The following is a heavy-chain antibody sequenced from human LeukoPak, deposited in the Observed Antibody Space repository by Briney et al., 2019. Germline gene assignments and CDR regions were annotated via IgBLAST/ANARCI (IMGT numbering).Heavy chain of an antibody. V-gene: IGHV4-39*07. D-gene: IGHD2-2*01. CDR1: GGSISSSSYY. CDR2: IYTSGST. CDR3: AREEGRYCSSTSCLPFDP. J-gene: IGHJ5*02. Sequence: PSETLSLTCTVSGGSISSSSYYWGWIRQPPGKGLEWIGRIYTSGSTNYNPSLKSRVTMSVDTSKNQFSLKLSSVTAADTAVYYCAREEGRYCSSTSCLPFDPWGQGTLVTVSS.